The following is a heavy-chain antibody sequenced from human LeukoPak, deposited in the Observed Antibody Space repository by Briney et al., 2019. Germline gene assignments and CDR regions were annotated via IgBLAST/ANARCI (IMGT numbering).Heavy chain of an antibody. V-gene: IGHV3-66*01. CDR2: IHSGGST. J-gene: IGHJ4*02. D-gene: IGHD4-23*01. CDR1: GFTVSSNY. CDR3: ARVPYGGNSIDC. Sequence: AGGSLRLSCAASGFTVSSNYMKWVRQAPGEGLEWVSVIHSGGSTDYADSVKGRFTIARDNSRNTVHLQMNSLTVEDTAMYYCARVPYGGNSIDCWGQGTLVTVSS.